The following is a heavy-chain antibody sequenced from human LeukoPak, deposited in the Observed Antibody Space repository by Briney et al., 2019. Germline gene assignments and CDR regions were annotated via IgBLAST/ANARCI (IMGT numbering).Heavy chain of an antibody. Sequence: PSETLSLTCTVSGGSISSSSYYWGWIRQPPGKGLEWIGSIYYSGSTYYNPSLKSRVTISVDTSKNQFSLKLSSVTAADTAVYYCARSSSTSAGRYYYDSSGYLPLDYWGQGTLVTVSS. CDR3: ARSSSTSAGRYYYDSSGYLPLDY. CDR2: IYYSGST. J-gene: IGHJ4*02. V-gene: IGHV4-39*07. CDR1: GGSISSSSYY. D-gene: IGHD3-22*01.